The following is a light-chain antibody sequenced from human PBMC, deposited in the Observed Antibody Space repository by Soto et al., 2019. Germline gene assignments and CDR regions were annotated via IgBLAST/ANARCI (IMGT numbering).Light chain of an antibody. CDR3: QHYNSFSRT. Sequence: DIQMTQSPSSLSASVGDRVTITCRASQSISSYLNWYQQKPGKAPKLLIYAASSLQSGVPSRFRGSGSGTDFTLTISSLQPEDFATYYCQHYNSFSRTFGQGTKVDIK. V-gene: IGKV1-39*01. CDR2: AAS. CDR1: QSISSY. J-gene: IGKJ1*01.